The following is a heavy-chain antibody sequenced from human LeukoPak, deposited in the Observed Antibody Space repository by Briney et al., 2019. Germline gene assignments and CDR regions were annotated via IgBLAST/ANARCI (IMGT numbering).Heavy chain of an antibody. CDR1: GYTFTDYY. CDR3: ATVLFGVGTAPCLDP. CDR2: INSKSGGP. Sequence: ASVKVSCKTSGYTFTDYYIHWVRQAPGQGLEWMGWINSKSGGPKYAQRFQGRVTMTRDTSISTVYMKLNTLISDDTAVYYCATVLFGVGTAPCLDPWGQGTLVTVSS. J-gene: IGHJ5*02. D-gene: IGHD1-1*01. V-gene: IGHV1-2*02.